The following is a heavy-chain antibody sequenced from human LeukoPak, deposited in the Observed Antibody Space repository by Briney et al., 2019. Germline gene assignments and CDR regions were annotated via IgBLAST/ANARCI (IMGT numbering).Heavy chain of an antibody. J-gene: IGHJ6*03. CDR3: ARVCSGSYYADYYYYYMDV. CDR2: ISAYNGNT. V-gene: IGHV1-18*01. Sequence: ASVKVSCKASGYTFTGYGISWVRQAPGQGLEWMGWISAYNGNTNYAQKLQGRVTMTTDTSTSTAYMELRSLRSDDTAVYYCARVCSGSYYADYYYYYMDVWGKGTTVTVSS. CDR1: GYTFTGYG. D-gene: IGHD1-26*01.